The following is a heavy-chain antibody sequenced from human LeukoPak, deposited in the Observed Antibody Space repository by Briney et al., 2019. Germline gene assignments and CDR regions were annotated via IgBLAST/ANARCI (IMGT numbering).Heavy chain of an antibody. CDR1: GFNFNAAW. J-gene: IGHJ4*02. D-gene: IGHD6-13*01. Sequence: GGSLRLSCTVSGFNFNAAWMSWVRQAPGKGLEWVSSVSGSGDKIYYADSVKGRFTISRDNSKNTLYLQMNSLGADDTAVYYCAKPIFRQMAAAGEFDYWGQGTLVTVSS. CDR2: VSGSGDKI. CDR3: AKPIFRQMAAAGEFDY. V-gene: IGHV3-23*01.